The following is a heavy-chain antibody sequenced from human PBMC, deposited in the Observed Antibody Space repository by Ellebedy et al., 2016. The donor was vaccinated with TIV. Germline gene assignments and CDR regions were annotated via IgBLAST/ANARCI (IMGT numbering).Heavy chain of an antibody. CDR3: AGRQSSGWYSWDY. CDR2: IYYTGST. Sequence: SETLSLTCTVSGGSISSYFWSWIRQPPGKGLEWIGYIYYTGSTNYNPSLKSRVTISVDTSKNQFSLKLTSVTAADTAVYYCAGRQSSGWYSWDYWGQGTLVTVSS. J-gene: IGHJ4*02. V-gene: IGHV4-59*08. CDR1: GGSISSYF. D-gene: IGHD6-19*01.